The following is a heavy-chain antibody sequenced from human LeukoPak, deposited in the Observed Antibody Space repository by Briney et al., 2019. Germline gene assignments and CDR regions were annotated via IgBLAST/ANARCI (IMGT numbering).Heavy chain of an antibody. V-gene: IGHV3-30*03. CDR1: GFIFSSYW. J-gene: IGHJ3*02. CDR3: ASPKGHAFDI. CDR2: ISYDGSNK. Sequence: GGSLRLSCAASGFIFSSYWMSWVRQTPGKGLEWVAVISYDGSNKYYADSVKGRFTISRDNSKNTLYLQMNSLRAEDTAVYYCASPKGHAFDIWGQGTMVTVSS.